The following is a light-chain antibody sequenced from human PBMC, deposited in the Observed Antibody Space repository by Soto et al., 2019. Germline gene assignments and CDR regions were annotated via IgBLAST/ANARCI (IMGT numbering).Light chain of an antibody. Sequence: DIRMTQSPSSLSASVGDRVTITCRASQSISSYLNWYQQRPGKAPKLLIHAASSLQSGVPSRFSGSGSGTDFTLTISSLQPEDFATYYCQQSYNTPPWTFGQGTKVEIK. V-gene: IGKV1-39*01. CDR2: AAS. J-gene: IGKJ1*01. CDR1: QSISSY. CDR3: QQSYNTPPWT.